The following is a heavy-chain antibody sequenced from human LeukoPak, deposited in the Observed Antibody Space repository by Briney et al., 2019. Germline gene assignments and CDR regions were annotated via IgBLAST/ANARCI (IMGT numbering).Heavy chain of an antibody. CDR3: ARGGPNSGGWTLDH. Sequence: GASVKVSSKTSGYTFSGYAMHWVRQAPGQRLEWMGCINGDNGNTQYSQKFQGRVTFTRDTSASTAYMELSSLTSEDMSVFYCARGGPNSGGWTLDHWGQGTLVSVSS. CDR2: INGDNGNT. V-gene: IGHV1-3*03. J-gene: IGHJ4*02. CDR1: GYTFSGYA. D-gene: IGHD6-19*01.